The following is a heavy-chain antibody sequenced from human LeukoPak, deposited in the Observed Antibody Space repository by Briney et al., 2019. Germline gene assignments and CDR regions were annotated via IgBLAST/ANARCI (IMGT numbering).Heavy chain of an antibody. V-gene: IGHV1-2*02. D-gene: IGHD3-22*01. Sequence: ASVKVSCKASGYTFTGYYMHWVRQAPGQGLEWMGWINPNSGGTNYAQKFQGRVTMTRDTSISTAYMELSRLRSDDTAVYYCARGHPQYYYDSSGSDNYNWFDPWGQGTLVTVSS. CDR1: GYTFTGYY. CDR2: INPNSGGT. CDR3: ARGHPQYYYDSSGSDNYNWFDP. J-gene: IGHJ5*02.